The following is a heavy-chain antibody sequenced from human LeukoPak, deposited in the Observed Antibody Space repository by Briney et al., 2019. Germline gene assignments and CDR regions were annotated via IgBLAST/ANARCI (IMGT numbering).Heavy chain of an antibody. CDR2: IKQDGSEK. V-gene: IGHV3-7*01. D-gene: IGHD1-26*01. Sequence: GGYLRLSCAASGFTFSSYWMSWVRQAPGKGLEWVANIKQDGSEKYYVDSVKGRFTISRDNAKNSLYLQMNSLRAEDTAVYYCARRRYSGSSQHFDYWGQGTLVTVSS. CDR1: GFTFSSYW. CDR3: ARRRYSGSSQHFDY. J-gene: IGHJ4*02.